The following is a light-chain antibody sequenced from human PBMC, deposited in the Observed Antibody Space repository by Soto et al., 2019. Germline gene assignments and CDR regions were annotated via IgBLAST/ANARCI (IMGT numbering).Light chain of an antibody. V-gene: IGKV1-5*01. Sequence: DIQMTQSPSTLSASVGDRVTITCRARQTISIWLAWYQQKPGKAPKLLIYDASILESGVPSRFSGSGSGTEFTLTISSRQPDDFATYYCQQYNSYRTFGQGTKVEIE. J-gene: IGKJ1*01. CDR2: DAS. CDR1: QTISIW. CDR3: QQYNSYRT.